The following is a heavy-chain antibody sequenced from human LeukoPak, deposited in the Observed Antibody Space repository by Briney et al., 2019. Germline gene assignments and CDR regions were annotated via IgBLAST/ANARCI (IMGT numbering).Heavy chain of an antibody. CDR2: IYYSGST. D-gene: IGHD3-22*01. V-gene: IGHV4-59*01. Sequence: SETLSLTCTVSGGSISSYYWSWIRQPPGKGLEWIGYIYYSGSTNYNPSLKSRVTISVDTSKNQFSLKLSSVTAADTAVYYCARAGTYYDSSGYYYFDYWGQGTLVTVSP. J-gene: IGHJ4*02. CDR3: ARAGTYYDSSGYYYFDY. CDR1: GGSISSYY.